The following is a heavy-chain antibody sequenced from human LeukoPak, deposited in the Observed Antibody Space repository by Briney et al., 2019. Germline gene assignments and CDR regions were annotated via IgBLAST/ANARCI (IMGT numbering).Heavy chain of an antibody. CDR2: IKQDGSEK. CDR3: ARVLRGSENYYYYYYMDV. CDR1: GFTFSSYW. Sequence: GGSLRLSCAASGFTFSSYWMSWVRQAPGKGLEWVANIKQDGSEKYYVDSVKGRFTISRDNAKNSLYLQMNSLRAEDTAVYYCARVLRGSENYYYYYYMDVWGKGTTVTVSS. D-gene: IGHD3-3*01. V-gene: IGHV3-7*01. J-gene: IGHJ6*03.